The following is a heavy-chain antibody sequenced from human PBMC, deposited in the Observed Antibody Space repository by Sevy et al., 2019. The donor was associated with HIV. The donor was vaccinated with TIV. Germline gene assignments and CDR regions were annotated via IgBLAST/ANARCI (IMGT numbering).Heavy chain of an antibody. V-gene: IGHV1-69*13. D-gene: IGHD6-13*01. Sequence: ASVKVSCKASGGTFSSYAISWVRQAPGQGLEWMGGIIPIFGTANYVQKFQGRVTITADESTSTAYMELSSLRSEDTAVYYCARVRKGIAAAGTNYFDYWGQGTLVTVSS. J-gene: IGHJ4*02. CDR2: IIPIFGTA. CDR1: GGTFSSYA. CDR3: ARVRKGIAAAGTNYFDY.